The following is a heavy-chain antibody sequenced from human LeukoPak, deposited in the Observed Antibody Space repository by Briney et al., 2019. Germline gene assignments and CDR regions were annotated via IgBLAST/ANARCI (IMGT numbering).Heavy chain of an antibody. Sequence: GGSLRLSCAASGFTFSSYGMQWVRQAPGKGLEWVAIISYDGSNKYYVDSVKGRFTISRDNSKNPMYVQMNSLRAEDTAVYYCAKGGYSYGFGLIDYWGQGTLVTVSS. CDR3: AKGGYSYGFGLIDY. V-gene: IGHV3-30*18. J-gene: IGHJ4*02. D-gene: IGHD5-18*01. CDR2: ISYDGSNK. CDR1: GFTFSSYG.